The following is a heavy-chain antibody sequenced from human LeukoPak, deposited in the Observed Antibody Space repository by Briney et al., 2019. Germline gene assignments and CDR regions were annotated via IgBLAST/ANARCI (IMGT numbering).Heavy chain of an antibody. J-gene: IGHJ6*03. CDR3: ALGCTNGVCSLDYYYMDV. D-gene: IGHD2-8*01. CDR1: GGTFSSYA. V-gene: IGHV1-69*05. Sequence: ASVKVSCKASGGTFSSYAISWVRQAPGQGLEWMGGIIPIFGTANYAQKFQGRVTITTDESTSTAYMELSRLRSEDTAVYYCALGCTNGVCSLDYYYMDVWGKGTTVTVSS. CDR2: IIPIFGTA.